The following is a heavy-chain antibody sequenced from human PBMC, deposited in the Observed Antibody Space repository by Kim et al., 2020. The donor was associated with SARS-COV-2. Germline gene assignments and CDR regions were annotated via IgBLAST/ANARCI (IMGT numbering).Heavy chain of an antibody. CDR3: AKGSGYSSSWTEGYNWFDP. D-gene: IGHD6-13*01. CDR2: ISGSGGST. J-gene: IGHJ5*02. V-gene: IGHV3-23*01. CDR1: GFTFSSYA. Sequence: GGSLRLSCAASGFTFSSYAMSWVRQAPGKGLEWVSAISGSGGSTYYADSVKGRFTISRDNSKNTLYLQMNSLIAEDTAVYYCAKGSGYSSSWTEGYNWFDPWGQGTLVTVSS.